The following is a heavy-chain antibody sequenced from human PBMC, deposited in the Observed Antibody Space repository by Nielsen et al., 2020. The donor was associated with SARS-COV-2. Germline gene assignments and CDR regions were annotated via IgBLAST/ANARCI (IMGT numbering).Heavy chain of an antibody. CDR1: GFTFSSYW. V-gene: IGHV3-74*01. CDR2: INSDGSST. J-gene: IGHJ4*02. Sequence: GGSLRLSCAASGFTFSSYWMHWVRQAPGKGLVWVSRINSDGSSTSYADSVKGRFTISRDNAKNTLYLQMNSLRAEDTAVYYCARVWRELDKTKFDYWGQGTLVTVSS. CDR3: ARVWRELDKTKFDY. D-gene: IGHD1-26*01.